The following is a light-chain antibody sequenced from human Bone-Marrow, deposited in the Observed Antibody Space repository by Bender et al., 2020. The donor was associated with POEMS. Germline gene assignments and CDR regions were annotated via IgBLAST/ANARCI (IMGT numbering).Light chain of an antibody. CDR1: NSDVGAYNH. V-gene: IGLV2-23*02. CDR2: EVY. CDR3: FSYAGRGAWV. J-gene: IGLJ3*02. Sequence: QSALTQPASLSGSPGQSITISCTGTNSDVGAYNHVSWYQQHPGKAPTLMIYEVYYRPSGVSNRFSGSKSGNVASLTISGLQAEDEGDYYCFSYAGRGAWVFGGGTTLTVL.